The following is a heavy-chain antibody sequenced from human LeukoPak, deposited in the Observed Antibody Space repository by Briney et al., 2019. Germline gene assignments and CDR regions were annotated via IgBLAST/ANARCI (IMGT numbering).Heavy chain of an antibody. CDR2: ITPIFGKT. CDR1: GGTFSSYT. CDR3: ARHGGITIFGVAQTGGAFDI. J-gene: IGHJ3*02. D-gene: IGHD3-3*01. V-gene: IGHV1-69*05. Sequence: GSSAKVSCKASGGTFSSYTISWVRQAPGQGLEWMGGITPIFGKTNYAQKFQGRLTITTDESTSTAYMELSSLRSEDTAVYYCARHGGITIFGVAQTGGAFDIWGQGTMVTVSS.